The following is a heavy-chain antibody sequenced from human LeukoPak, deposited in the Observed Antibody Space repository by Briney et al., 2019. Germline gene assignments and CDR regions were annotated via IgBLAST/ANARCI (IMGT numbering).Heavy chain of an antibody. D-gene: IGHD5-18*01. CDR3: ARSRSGYSYDHAAFEI. CDR1: GGSISTYY. V-gene: IGHV4-59*01. CDR2: IDYRGST. Sequence: SETLSLTCTVSGGSISTYYWSWIRQPPGKGLEWIAYIDYRGSTTYNPSLRSRVTISVDTSRNQFSLKLSSVTAADTAVYFCARSRSGYSYDHAAFEIWGQGTMVTVSS. J-gene: IGHJ3*02.